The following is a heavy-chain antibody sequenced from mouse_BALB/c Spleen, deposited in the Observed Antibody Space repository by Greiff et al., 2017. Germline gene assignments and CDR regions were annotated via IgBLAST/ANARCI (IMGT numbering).Heavy chain of an antibody. CDR2: IWAGGST. Sequence: QVQLKESGPGLVAPSQSLSITCTVSGFSLTSYGVHWVRQPPGKGLEWLGVIWAGGSTNYNSALMSRLSISKDNSKSQVFLKMNSLQTDDTAMYYCARGDRYGGFAYWGQGTLVTVSA. J-gene: IGHJ3*01. D-gene: IGHD2-14*01. CDR1: GFSLTSYG. V-gene: IGHV2-9*02. CDR3: ARGDRYGGFAY.